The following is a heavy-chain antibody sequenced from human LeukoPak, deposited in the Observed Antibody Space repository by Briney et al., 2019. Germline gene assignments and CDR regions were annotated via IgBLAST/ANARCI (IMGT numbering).Heavy chain of an antibody. Sequence: GASVKVSCKASGYTFIPYDISWVRQAPGQGLEWMGWISAYNGNTNYAQKLQGRVTMTTESSTNTAYMELRSLRSDDTAVYYCARSAVADTLSAYYFGYWGQGTLVTVSS. D-gene: IGHD6-19*01. CDR3: ARSAVADTLSAYYFGY. CDR1: GYTFIPYD. CDR2: ISAYNGNT. V-gene: IGHV1-18*01. J-gene: IGHJ4*02.